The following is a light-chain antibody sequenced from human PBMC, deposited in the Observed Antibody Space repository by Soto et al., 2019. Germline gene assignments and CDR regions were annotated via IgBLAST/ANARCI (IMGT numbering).Light chain of an antibody. CDR1: QTGSSTY. J-gene: IGKJ5*01. Sequence: ESVLTQSPGTLSLSPGERATLSCRASQTGSSTYLAWYQQKPGQSPRLLIYGASSRATGIPDRFSGTVSGTDFTLTISRLEAEDFAVYYCPQYGSSPITFGQGARLEIK. V-gene: IGKV3-20*01. CDR3: PQYGSSPIT. CDR2: GAS.